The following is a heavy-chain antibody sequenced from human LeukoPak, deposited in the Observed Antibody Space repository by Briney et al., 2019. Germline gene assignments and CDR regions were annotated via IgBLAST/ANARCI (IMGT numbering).Heavy chain of an antibody. CDR3: ARQRGAARFLEWPDDY. D-gene: IGHD3-3*01. J-gene: IGHJ4*02. V-gene: IGHV5-51*01. CDR2: VYPGDSDT. Sequence: GESLKISCKASGYTFTNYWIGWVRQMPGKGLEWMGIVYPGDSDTRYSPSFQGQVTISADKSISTAYLQWSSLKASDTAMYYCARQRGAARFLEWPDDYWGQGTLVTVSS. CDR1: GYTFTNYW.